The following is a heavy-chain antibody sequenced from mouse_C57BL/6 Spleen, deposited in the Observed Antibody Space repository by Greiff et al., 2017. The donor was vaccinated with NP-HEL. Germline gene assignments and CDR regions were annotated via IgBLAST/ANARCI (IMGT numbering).Heavy chain of an antibody. CDR1: GFTFSDAW. D-gene: IGHD4-1*01. CDR2: IRNKANNHAT. V-gene: IGHV6-6*01. J-gene: IGHJ3*01. CDR3: TSNWEFAY. Sequence: EVKVEESGGGLVQPGGSMKLSCAASGFTFSDAWMDWVRQSPEKGLEWVAEIRNKANNHATYYAESVKGRFTISRDDSKSSVYLQMNSLRAEDTGIYYCTSNWEFAYWGQGTLVTVSA.